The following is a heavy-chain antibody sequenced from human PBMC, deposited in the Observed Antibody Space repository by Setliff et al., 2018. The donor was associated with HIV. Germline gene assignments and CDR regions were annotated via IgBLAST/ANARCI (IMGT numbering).Heavy chain of an antibody. Sequence: GGSLRLSCAASGFTFDDYGMSWVRQAPGKGLEWVSGINWNGGSTGYADSVKGRFTISRDNAKNSLYLQMNSLRAEDTALYYCARVGYSTGWYNWFDPWGQGTLVTVSS. V-gene: IGHV3-20*04. D-gene: IGHD6-19*01. CDR2: INWNGGST. CDR1: GFTFDDYG. J-gene: IGHJ5*02. CDR3: ARVGYSTGWYNWFDP.